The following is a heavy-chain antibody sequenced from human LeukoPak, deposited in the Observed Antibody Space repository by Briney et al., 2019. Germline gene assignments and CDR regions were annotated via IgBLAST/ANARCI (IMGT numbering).Heavy chain of an antibody. CDR1: GFTFSSYG. Sequence: PGGSLRLSCAASGFTFSSYGMHWVRQAPGKGLEWVAFIRYDGSNKYYADSVKGRFTISRDNSKNTLYLQMNSLRAEDTAVYYCAKDRYCSSTSCPPVDWGQGTLVTVSS. CDR3: AKDRYCSSTSCPPVD. J-gene: IGHJ4*02. CDR2: IRYDGSNK. D-gene: IGHD2-2*01. V-gene: IGHV3-30*02.